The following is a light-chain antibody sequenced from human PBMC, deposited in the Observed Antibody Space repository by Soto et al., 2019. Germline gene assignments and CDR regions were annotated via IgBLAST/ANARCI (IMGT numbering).Light chain of an antibody. CDR2: DAS. CDR3: HQYNTYYK. CDR1: QSISSW. V-gene: IGKV1-5*01. Sequence: DIQMTQSPSTLSASVGDRVTITCRASQSISSWLAWYQQKPGKAPKLLIYDASSLESGLPSRFRGSGSGTEFTLTISSLQADDFATYYCHQYNTYYKFGPGTKLEIK. J-gene: IGKJ2*01.